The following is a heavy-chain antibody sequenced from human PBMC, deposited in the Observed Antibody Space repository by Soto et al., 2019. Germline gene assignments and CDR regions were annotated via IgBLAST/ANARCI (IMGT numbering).Heavy chain of an antibody. CDR1: GYPCTSYG. D-gene: IGHD5-12*01. CDR2: ISAYNGNT. J-gene: IGHJ4*02. Sequence: QVQLVQSGAEVKKPGASVKVSCKASGYPCTSYGISWVRQAPGQGLEWMGWISAYNGNTNYAQKLQGRVTMTTDTATSTACMELRSLRSDDTAVYYCARDREYSGYGDSWGQGTLVTVSS. CDR3: ARDREYSGYGDS. V-gene: IGHV1-18*01.